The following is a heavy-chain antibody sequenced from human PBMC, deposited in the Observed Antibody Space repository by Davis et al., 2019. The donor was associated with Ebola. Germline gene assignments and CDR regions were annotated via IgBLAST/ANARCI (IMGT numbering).Heavy chain of an antibody. CDR1: GFTFKDYV. V-gene: IGHV3-23*01. CDR2: ISGSGAST. J-gene: IGHJ4*02. Sequence: GESLKISCAASGFTFKDYVMSWVRQAPGKGLEWVSGISGSGASTYFADSVKGRCTISRDNSKNTLYLQMRSLRAEDMAVYYCARGVGSGWGFYFEFWGQGTLVTVSS. CDR3: ARGVGSGWGFYFEF. D-gene: IGHD6-19*01.